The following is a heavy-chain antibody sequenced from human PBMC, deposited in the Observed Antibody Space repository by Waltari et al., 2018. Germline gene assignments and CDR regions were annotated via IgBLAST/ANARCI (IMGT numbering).Heavy chain of an antibody. CDR1: GFSLSMYE. V-gene: IGHV3-48*03. CDR2: ISNSGSTM. Sequence: EMQVVESGGGLVQPGGSLRLSCEASGFSLSMYEMNWIRQAPGKGLEWVSYISNSGSTMYYADSVKGRFTISRDNAKNSLYLEMNSLRAEDTAIYYCARPSTEYYYYYYYMDVWGKGTTVTVS. CDR3: ARPSTEYYYYYYYMDV. J-gene: IGHJ6*03.